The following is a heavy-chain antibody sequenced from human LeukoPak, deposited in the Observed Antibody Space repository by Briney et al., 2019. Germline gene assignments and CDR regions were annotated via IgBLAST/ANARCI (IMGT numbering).Heavy chain of an antibody. CDR2: ISYGGKA. V-gene: IGHV4-31*11. D-gene: IGHD6-19*01. Sequence: SQTLSLTCAVSGDSISSGGYWWSWIRQHPGKGPEWIGYISYGGKADYNPSLKSRVAISADTPKNQFSLKLSSTTAADTAVYYCAREGDPGIAVAAHVGSYFDYWGQGTLVTVSS. CDR1: GDSISSGGYW. CDR3: AREGDPGIAVAAHVGSYFDY. J-gene: IGHJ4*02.